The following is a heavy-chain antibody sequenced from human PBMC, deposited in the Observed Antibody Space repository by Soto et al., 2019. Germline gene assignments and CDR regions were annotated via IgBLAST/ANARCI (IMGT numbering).Heavy chain of an antibody. CDR3: VKRGRNWGAFDF. V-gene: IGHV3-23*01. CDR2: IGGTDGDSDGVP. CDR1: GFILNNYA. J-gene: IGHJ3*01. D-gene: IGHD7-27*01. Sequence: VQLLESGGDLVQPGGSLRLSCVASGFILNNYAMSWVRQAPGKVLEWVSTIGGTDGDSDGVPWYEDSVKGRFTISRDSSANTLFLPMDNLRAEDSALYYCVKRGRNWGAFDFWGQGTTVVVSS.